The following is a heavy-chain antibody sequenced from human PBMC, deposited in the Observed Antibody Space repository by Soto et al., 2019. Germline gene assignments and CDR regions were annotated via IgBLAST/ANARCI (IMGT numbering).Heavy chain of an antibody. Sequence: QVQLVQSGAEVKKSGASVKVSCKASGYTFSDYFIQWLRQAPGQGLEWVAWIKPKTAATNYAKKFQDGVTLTSDTSFSTAYLELTRLRPDDTAVSYCARIKWGLDYYSGMDVWGQGTAVTVSS. CDR1: GYTFSDYF. J-gene: IGHJ6*02. D-gene: IGHD1-26*01. V-gene: IGHV1-2*02. CDR2: IKPKTAAT. CDR3: ARIKWGLDYYSGMDV.